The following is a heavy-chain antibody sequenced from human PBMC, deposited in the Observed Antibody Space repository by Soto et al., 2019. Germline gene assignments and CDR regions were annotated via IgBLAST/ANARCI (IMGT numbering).Heavy chain of an antibody. J-gene: IGHJ3*02. CDR3: ARVPGLEVDI. CDR1: GDSVSSGSYY. D-gene: IGHD5-12*01. CDR2: IYYSGST. Sequence: SETLSRTGTVSGDSVSSGSYYCSWIRQPPGKGLEWIGYIYYSGSTNYNPSLKSRVTISVDTSKNQFSLKLSSVTAADTPVSYCARVPGLEVDIWRQGTMVTVSS. V-gene: IGHV4-61*01.